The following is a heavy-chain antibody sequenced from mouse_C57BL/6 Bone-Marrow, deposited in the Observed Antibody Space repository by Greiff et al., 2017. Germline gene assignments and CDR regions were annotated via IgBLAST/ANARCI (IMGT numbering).Heavy chain of an antibody. D-gene: IGHD2-3*01. Sequence: EVKVVESGGDLVKPGGSLKLSCAASGFTFSSYGMSWVRQTPDKRLEWVATISSGGSYTYYPDSVKGRFTISRDNAKNTLYLQMSSLKSEDTAMYYCARHPMMVTTDYWGQGTTLTVSS. CDR2: ISSGGSYT. CDR3: ARHPMMVTTDY. CDR1: GFTFSSYG. J-gene: IGHJ2*01. V-gene: IGHV5-6*01.